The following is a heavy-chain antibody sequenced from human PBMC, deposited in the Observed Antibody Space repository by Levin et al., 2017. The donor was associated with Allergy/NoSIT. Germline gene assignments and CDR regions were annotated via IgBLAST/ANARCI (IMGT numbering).Heavy chain of an antibody. Sequence: GGSLRLSCAASGFTFGSYGMSWVRQAPGKGLEWVSGISDVSGTTSYADSVKGRFTVSRDKSMNTLYLQMNRLRTDDTALYFCAKYRGRGLFGGPFDSWGQGTLVTVAS. CDR3: AKYRGRGLFGGPFDS. CDR1: GFTFGSYG. D-gene: IGHD3-16*01. J-gene: IGHJ4*02. V-gene: IGHV3-23*01. CDR2: ISDVSGTT.